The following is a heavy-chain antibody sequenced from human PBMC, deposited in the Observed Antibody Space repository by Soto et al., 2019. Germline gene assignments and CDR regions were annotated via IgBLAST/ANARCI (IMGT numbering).Heavy chain of an antibody. CDR2: SCYSGAT. CDR3: AAHFLPPQWPPTRDNWFDP. J-gene: IGHJ5*02. D-gene: IGHD6-19*01. V-gene: IGHV4-39*01. Sequence: SETLSLTCTVGGASISRRSYCWAWIRQAPGKGREWIASSCYSGATYSNPSLRSRLFISIDTPTKPFSLRLTSVTAADTATYSCAAHFLPPQWPPTRDNWFDPWGQGTLVTVSS. CDR1: GASISRRSYC.